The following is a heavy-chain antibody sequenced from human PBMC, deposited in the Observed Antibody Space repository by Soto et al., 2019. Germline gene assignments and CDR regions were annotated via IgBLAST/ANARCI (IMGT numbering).Heavy chain of an antibody. CDR1: GFTFGDYA. J-gene: IGHJ6*02. CDR3: TRVKTGNREVPPYYYYGMDV. D-gene: IGHD1-26*01. Sequence: PGGSLRLSCTASGFTFGDYAMSWFRQAPGKGLEWVGFIRSKAYGGTTEYAASVKGRFTISRDDSKSIAYLQMNSLKTEDTAVYYCTRVKTGNREVPPYYYYGMDVWGQGTTVTVSS. V-gene: IGHV3-49*03. CDR2: IRSKAYGGTT.